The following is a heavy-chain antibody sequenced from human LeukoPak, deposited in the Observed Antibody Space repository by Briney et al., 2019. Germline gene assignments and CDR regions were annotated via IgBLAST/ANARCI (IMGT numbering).Heavy chain of an antibody. CDR1: GFTFSSYA. J-gene: IGHJ4*02. D-gene: IGHD6-19*01. CDR2: ISGSGGST. CDR3: AKDPEYSSGWYYFDY. V-gene: IGHV3-23*01. Sequence: GGSLRLSCAASGFTFSSYAMSWVRQAPGKGLEWGSAISGSGGSTYYADSAKGRFTISRDNSKNTLYLQMNSLRAEDTAVYYCAKDPEYSSGWYYFDYWGQGTLVTVSS.